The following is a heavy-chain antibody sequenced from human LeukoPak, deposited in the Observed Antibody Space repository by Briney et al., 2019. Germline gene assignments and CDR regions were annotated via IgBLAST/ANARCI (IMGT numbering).Heavy chain of an antibody. CDR1: GYTFTGYY. CDR2: INPNSGGT. J-gene: IGHJ6*03. Sequence: GASVKVSCKASGYTFTGYYMHWVRQAPGQGLEWMGWINPNSGGTNYAQKFQGRVTMTRDTSISTAYMELSRLGSDDTAVYYCARVAVYYYYYMDVWGKGTTVTVSS. D-gene: IGHD6-19*01. V-gene: IGHV1-2*02. CDR3: ARVAVYYYYYMDV.